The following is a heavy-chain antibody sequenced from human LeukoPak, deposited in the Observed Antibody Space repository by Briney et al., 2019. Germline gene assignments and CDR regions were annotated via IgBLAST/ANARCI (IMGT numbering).Heavy chain of an antibody. CDR3: ARESTVTTWTYYYYYYMDV. CDR2: IKQDGSEK. Sequence: GSLRLSCAASGFTFSSYWMSWVRQAPGKGLEWVANIKQDGSEKYYVDSVKGRFTISRDNAKNSLYLQMNSLRAEDTAVYYCARESTVTTWTYYYYYYMDVWGKGTTVTV. D-gene: IGHD4-17*01. J-gene: IGHJ6*03. CDR1: GFTFSSYW. V-gene: IGHV3-7*01.